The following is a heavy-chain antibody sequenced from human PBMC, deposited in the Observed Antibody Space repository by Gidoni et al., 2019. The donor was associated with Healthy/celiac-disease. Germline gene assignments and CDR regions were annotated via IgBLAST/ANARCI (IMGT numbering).Heavy chain of an antibody. CDR3: ARGPSDTAIAAGIYGMDV. CDR1: GFTVSRNY. V-gene: IGHV3-66*01. Sequence: EVQLVESGGGLVQPGGSLRLSCAASGFTVSRNYMGWVRQAPGKGLEWVSVIYSGGSTYYADSVKGRFTISRDNSKNTLYLQMNSLRAEDTAVYYCARGPSDTAIAAGIYGMDVWGQGTTVTVSS. J-gene: IGHJ6*02. CDR2: IYSGGST. D-gene: IGHD5-18*01.